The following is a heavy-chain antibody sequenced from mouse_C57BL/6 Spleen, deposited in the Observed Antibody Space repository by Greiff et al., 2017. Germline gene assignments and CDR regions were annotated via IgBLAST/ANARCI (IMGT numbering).Heavy chain of an antibody. CDR3: ARSGYYTWFAY. CDR1: GYTFTSYW. Sequence: QVQLQQPGAELVKPGASVKLSCKASGYTFTSYWMHWVKQRPGQGLEWIGMIHPNSGSTNYNEKFKSKATLTVDKSSSTAYMQLCSLTSEDSAVYYCARSGYYTWFAYWGQGTLVTVSA. CDR2: IHPNSGST. J-gene: IGHJ3*01. D-gene: IGHD2-3*01. V-gene: IGHV1-64*01.